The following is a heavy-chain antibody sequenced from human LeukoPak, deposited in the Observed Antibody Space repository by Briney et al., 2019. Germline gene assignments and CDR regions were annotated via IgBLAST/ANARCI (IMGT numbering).Heavy chain of an antibody. D-gene: IGHD6-13*01. V-gene: IGHV3-21*01. CDR1: GFAFSSYS. Sequence: GGSLRLSCAASGFAFSSYSMNWVRQAPGKGLEWVSSISSSSSYIYYADSVKGRFTISRDNAKNSLYLQMSSLRAENTAVYYCARVSRQQLAIDYWGQGTLVTVSS. CDR2: ISSSSSYI. J-gene: IGHJ4*02. CDR3: ARVSRQQLAIDY.